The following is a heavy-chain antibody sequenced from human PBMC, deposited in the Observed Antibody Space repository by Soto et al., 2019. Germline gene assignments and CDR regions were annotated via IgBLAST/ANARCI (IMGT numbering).Heavy chain of an antibody. D-gene: IGHD2-2*01. V-gene: IGHV1-69*06. CDR2: IIPIFGTA. Sequence: SGKVCGDASGGTFSSYASSGARQAPGQGLEWMGGIIPIFGTANYAQKFQGRVTITADKSTSTAYMELSSLRSEDTAVYCCARDRGDIVVVPAALVTGMDVWGQGTTVALSS. CDR3: ARDRGDIVVVPAALVTGMDV. J-gene: IGHJ6*02. CDR1: GGTFSSYA.